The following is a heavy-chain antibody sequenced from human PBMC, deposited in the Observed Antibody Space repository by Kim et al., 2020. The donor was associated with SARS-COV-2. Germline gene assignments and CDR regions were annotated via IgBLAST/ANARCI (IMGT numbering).Heavy chain of an antibody. CDR1: GYTLSEFS. CDR3: AARWKGYYDKDY. CDR2: FNPENGER. D-gene: IGHD3-16*01. V-gene: IGHV1-24*01. J-gene: IGHJ4*02. Sequence: ASVKVSCEVSGYTLSEFSIHWVRQAPGKGLEWMGGFNPENGERMYAQKFQGRVTMTEDTFTDTAHLELSSLRTVDTAVYYCAARWKGYYDKDYWGQGTLVIVSS.